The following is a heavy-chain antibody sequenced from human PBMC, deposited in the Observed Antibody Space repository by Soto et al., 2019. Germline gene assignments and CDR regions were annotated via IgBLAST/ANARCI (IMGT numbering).Heavy chain of an antibody. J-gene: IGHJ4*02. CDR1: GGSISSGGYS. Sequence: SETLSLTCTVSGGSISSGGYSWSWIRQPPGKGLEWVGYIYHSGSTYYNPSLKSRVTISVDRPKNQFSLKLSSVTAADTAVYYCARGMTTVTTLDYWGQGTLVTVSS. V-gene: IGHV4-30-2*01. D-gene: IGHD4-4*01. CDR3: ARGMTTVTTLDY. CDR2: IYHSGST.